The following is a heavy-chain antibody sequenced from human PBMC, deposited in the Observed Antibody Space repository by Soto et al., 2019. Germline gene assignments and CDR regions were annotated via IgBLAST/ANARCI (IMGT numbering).Heavy chain of an antibody. J-gene: IGHJ4*02. CDR3: ARKAACGGDCYAFDS. V-gene: IGHV1-69*06. CDR1: GGIFSSNT. Sequence: QVYLVQSGAEVKKPGSSVKTSCKASGGIFSSNTINWVRQAAGQGLEWMGGIIPLFGTANYAEKFQGRVTITADKPTKTEYMELTSLRSEDTAVYYCARKAACGGDCYAFDSWGQGTLVTVSS. CDR2: IIPLFGTA. D-gene: IGHD2-21*02.